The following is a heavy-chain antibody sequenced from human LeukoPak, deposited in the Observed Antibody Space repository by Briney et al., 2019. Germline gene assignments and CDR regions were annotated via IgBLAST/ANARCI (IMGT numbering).Heavy chain of an antibody. CDR3: ARDRQLERRRLDY. D-gene: IGHD1-1*01. V-gene: IGHV4-59*01. CDR1: GDSMSNYY. Sequence: PSETLSLTCTVSGDSMSNYYWSWIRQPPGKGLEWIGFVYYSGSTNYNTSLKSRVTISIDTSKNQFSLKLSSVTPADTAVYYCARDRQLERRRLDYWGQGALVTVSS. J-gene: IGHJ4*02. CDR2: VYYSGST.